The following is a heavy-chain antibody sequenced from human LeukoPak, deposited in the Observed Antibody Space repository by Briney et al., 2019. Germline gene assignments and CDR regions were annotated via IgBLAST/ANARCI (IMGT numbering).Heavy chain of an antibody. CDR3: ASPHCSSTSYLDAFDI. Sequence: SETLSPTCAVSGYSISSGYYWGWIRQPPGKGLEWIGSIYHSGSTYYNPSLKSRVTISVDTSKNQFFLKLSSVTAADTAVYYCASPHCSSTSYLDAFDIWGQGTMVTVSS. D-gene: IGHD2-2*01. V-gene: IGHV4-38-2*01. CDR1: GYSISSGYY. J-gene: IGHJ3*02. CDR2: IYHSGST.